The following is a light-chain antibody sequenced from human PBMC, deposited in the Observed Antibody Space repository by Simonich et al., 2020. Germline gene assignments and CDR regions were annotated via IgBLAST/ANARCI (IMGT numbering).Light chain of an antibody. CDR3: QQYYSTPQT. Sequence: DIVMTQYPDSLAVALGARATNNCKSRQSDLYSSNNKNYLAWYQQKPGQPPKLLIYGASTRESGVPARCSGSGSGTDFTLTISSLQAEDVAVYYCQQYYSTPQTFGQGTKVEIK. J-gene: IGKJ1*01. V-gene: IGKV4-1*01. CDR1: QSDLYSSNNKNY. CDR2: GAS.